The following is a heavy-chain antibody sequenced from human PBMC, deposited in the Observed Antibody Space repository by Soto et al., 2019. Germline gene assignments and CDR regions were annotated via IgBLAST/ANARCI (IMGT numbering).Heavy chain of an antibody. CDR1: GYSFTTYW. CDR2: IYPGYSDT. Sequence: GESLKISCKGSGYSFTTYWIAWVRQMPGKGLEWVGIIYPGYSDTRYSPFFEGHVTISVGKSISTAFLQWNSLKVSDNAIFYCARHSTSAPKDYWGQGTLVTVSS. CDR3: ARHSTSAPKDY. D-gene: IGHD3-10*01. J-gene: IGHJ4*01. V-gene: IGHV5-51*01.